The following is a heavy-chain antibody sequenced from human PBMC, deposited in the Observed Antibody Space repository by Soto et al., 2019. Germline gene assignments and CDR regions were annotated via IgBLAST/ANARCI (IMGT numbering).Heavy chain of an antibody. CDR2: IIPILGIA. CDR1: GGTFSSYT. Sequence: GASVKVSCKASGGTFSSYTISWVRQAPGQGLEWMGRIIPILGIANYAQKFQGRVTITADKSTSTAYMELSSLRSEDTAVYYCSICGGTYDYIWGSYRSCYIFDYWGQGTLVTVSS. D-gene: IGHD3-16*02. V-gene: IGHV1-69*02. CDR3: SICGGTYDYIWGSYRSCYIFDY. J-gene: IGHJ4*02.